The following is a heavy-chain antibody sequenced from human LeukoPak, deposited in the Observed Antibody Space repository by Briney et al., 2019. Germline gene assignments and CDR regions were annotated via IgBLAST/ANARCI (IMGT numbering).Heavy chain of an antibody. D-gene: IGHD5-12*01. J-gene: IGHJ6*04. V-gene: IGHV4-38-2*01. CDR3: ARASGYDLYYHYYGMDV. Sequence: PSETLSLTCAVSGYSISSGYYWGWIRQPPGKGLEWIGSIYHSGSTYYNPSLRSRVTISVVTSKNQFSLKLSSVTAADTAVYYCARASGYDLYYHYYGMDVWGKGTTVTVSS. CDR1: GYSISSGYY. CDR2: IYHSGST.